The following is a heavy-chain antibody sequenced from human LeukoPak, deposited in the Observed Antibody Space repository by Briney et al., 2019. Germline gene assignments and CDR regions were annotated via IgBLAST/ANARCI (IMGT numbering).Heavy chain of an antibody. D-gene: IGHD3-22*01. V-gene: IGHV4-39*07. CDR1: GGSISSSSYY. CDR2: IYYSGST. CDR3: ARDKHFQVFRNSSGYVHGPNWFDP. J-gene: IGHJ5*02. Sequence: PSETLSLTCTVSGGSISSSSYYWGWIRQPPGRGLEWIGSIYYSGSTYYNPSLKSRVTISVDTSKNQFSLKLSSVTAADTAVYYCARDKHFQVFRNSSGYVHGPNWFDPWGQGTLVTVSS.